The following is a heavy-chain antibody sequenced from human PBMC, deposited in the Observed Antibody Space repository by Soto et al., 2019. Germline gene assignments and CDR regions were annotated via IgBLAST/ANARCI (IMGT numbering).Heavy chain of an antibody. D-gene: IGHD2-8*01. CDR2: IIPIFGTA. CDR1: GGTFSSYA. Sequence: QVQLVQSGAEVKKPGSSVKVSCKASGGTFSSYAISWVRQAPGQGLEWMGGIIPIFGTANYAQKFQGRVTITADESTSTGYMELSSLRSEDTAVYYCARVGGAAGYPERPDIVLMVYTGFDYWGQGTLVTVSS. J-gene: IGHJ4*02. CDR3: ARVGGAAGYPERPDIVLMVYTGFDY. V-gene: IGHV1-69*01.